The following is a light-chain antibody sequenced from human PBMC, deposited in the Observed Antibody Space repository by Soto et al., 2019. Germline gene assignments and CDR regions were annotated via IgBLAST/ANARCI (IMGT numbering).Light chain of an antibody. CDR3: QQRSNWPPIFT. Sequence: EIVLPQSPATLSLSPGERATLSCRASQTVSTYLAWYQQKPGQAPRLLIYGASNRATGVPARFSGSGSGTDFTLSITSLEPEDFAVYDGQQRSNWPPIFTFGPGTKVYGK. CDR1: QTVSTY. CDR2: GAS. J-gene: IGKJ3*01. V-gene: IGKV3-11*01.